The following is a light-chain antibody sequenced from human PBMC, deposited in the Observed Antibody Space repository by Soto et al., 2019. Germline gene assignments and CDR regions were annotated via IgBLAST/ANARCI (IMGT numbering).Light chain of an antibody. Sequence: DVQMTQSPSSLSASVGDRVTITCRASQGIGIDLGWYQQRPGEAPRRLIYGTSNLKSGVPSRFSGSASGTEFTLTISSLQPEDFATYYCLQHYIYPLTFGGGTKVEIK. CDR1: QGIGID. CDR2: GTS. CDR3: LQHYIYPLT. J-gene: IGKJ4*01. V-gene: IGKV1-17*01.